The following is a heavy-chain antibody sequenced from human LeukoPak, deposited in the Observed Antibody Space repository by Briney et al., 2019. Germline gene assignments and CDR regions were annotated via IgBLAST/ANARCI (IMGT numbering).Heavy chain of an antibody. D-gene: IGHD3-16*01. Sequence: GGSLRLSCAASRSTFSRDWMSWVRQAPGGGLEFVANIRQDGGTVNYVDSVKGRFTISRDNAKDSLYLQMNSLRADDTAAYYCTRDLGGGYFDDWGQGILVTVSS. V-gene: IGHV3-7*01. J-gene: IGHJ4*02. CDR1: RSTFSRDW. CDR3: TRDLGGGYFDD. CDR2: IRQDGGTV.